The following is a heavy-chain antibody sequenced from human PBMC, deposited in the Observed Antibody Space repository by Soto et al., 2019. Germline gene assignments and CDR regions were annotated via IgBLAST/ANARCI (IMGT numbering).Heavy chain of an antibody. CDR2: IKSKTDGETT. CDR1: GLTFSNAW. CDR3: TTGLTDV. Sequence: EVQLVESGGGLVKPGWSLRLSCAVSGLTFSNAWMNWVRQTPGKGLEWVGRIKSKTDGETTDYAAPVKGRFTISRDDSRNTLYLQMNSLKTEDTAVYYCTTGLTDVWGQGTTVTVSS. V-gene: IGHV3-15*07. J-gene: IGHJ6*02. D-gene: IGHD2-8*01.